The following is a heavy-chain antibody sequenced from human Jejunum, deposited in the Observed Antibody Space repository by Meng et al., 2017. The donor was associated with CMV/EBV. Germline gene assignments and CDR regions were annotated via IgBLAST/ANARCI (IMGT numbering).Heavy chain of an antibody. CDR2: ISPTGGTM. Sequence: SLKISCAASGFTFSSYGIHWVRQAPGKGLEWVSYISPTGGTMYYADSVKGRFTISRDNAKNSLYLQMNSLRAEDTAVYYCASYVYWGQGTLVTVSS. D-gene: IGHD3-16*01. V-gene: IGHV3-48*04. CDR1: GFTFSSYG. CDR3: ASYVY. J-gene: IGHJ4*02.